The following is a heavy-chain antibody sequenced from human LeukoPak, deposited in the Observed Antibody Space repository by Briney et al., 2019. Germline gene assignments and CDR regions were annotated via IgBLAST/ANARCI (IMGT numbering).Heavy chain of an antibody. D-gene: IGHD3-10*01. V-gene: IGHV1-18*01. J-gene: IGHJ4*02. CDR2: ISAYNGNT. Sequence: ASVKVSCKASGYTFTSYGISWVRQAPGQGLEWMGWISAYNGNTNYAQKLQGRVTMTTDTSTSTAYMELRSLRSDDTAVYYCARDKPLWFGEGAIFDYWGQGTLVTVSS. CDR3: ARDKPLWFGEGAIFDY. CDR1: GYTFTSYG.